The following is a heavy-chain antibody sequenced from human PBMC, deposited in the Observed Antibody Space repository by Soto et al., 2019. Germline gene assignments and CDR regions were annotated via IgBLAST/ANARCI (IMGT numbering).Heavy chain of an antibody. J-gene: IGHJ6*02. CDR3: ARDRIVAAAPYYYYGMDV. CDR2: ISAYNGNT. Sequence: ASVNLSCKASGYAFTSYGIGWLRQAPGKGLEWMGWISAYNGNTNYAQKLQGRVTMTTDTSTSTAYMELRSLRSDDTAVYYCARDRIVAAAPYYYYGMDVWGQGTTVTLSS. CDR1: GYAFTSYG. D-gene: IGHD2-2*01. V-gene: IGHV1-18*01.